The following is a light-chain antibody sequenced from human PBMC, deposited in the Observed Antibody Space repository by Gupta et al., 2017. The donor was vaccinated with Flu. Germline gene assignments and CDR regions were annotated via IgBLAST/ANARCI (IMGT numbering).Light chain of an antibody. CDR1: SSNIGNNH. Sequence: HSVFTQPPSVFAPPCQKVTISCSGSSSNIGNNHVSWYQHLPGKAPKLIIYDKDKRPSGITDRFSGSKSGKSATLGIAGLQTEDEADYYCETWASSLRAVVFGGGTKLTVL. V-gene: IGLV1-51*01. J-gene: IGLJ2*01. CDR2: DKD. CDR3: ETWASSLRAVV.